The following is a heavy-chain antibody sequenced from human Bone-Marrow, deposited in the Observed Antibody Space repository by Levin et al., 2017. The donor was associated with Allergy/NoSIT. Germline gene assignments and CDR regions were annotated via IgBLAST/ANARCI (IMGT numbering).Heavy chain of an antibody. CDR1: GGSFSGYY. V-gene: IGHV4-34*01. J-gene: IGHJ6*02. D-gene: IGHD6-13*01. CDR2: INHSGST. Sequence: SETLSLTCAVYGGSFSGYYWSWIRQPPGKGLEWIGEINHSGSTNYNPSLKSRVTISVDTSKNQFSLKLSSVTAADTAVYYCARKYGIAAADIYYYYGMDVWGQGTTVTVSS. CDR3: ARKYGIAAADIYYYYGMDV.